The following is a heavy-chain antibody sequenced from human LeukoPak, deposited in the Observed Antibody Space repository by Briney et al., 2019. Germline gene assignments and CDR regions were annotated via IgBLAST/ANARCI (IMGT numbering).Heavy chain of an antibody. CDR2: IYYRGST. CDR1: GRSISSYY. D-gene: IGHD3-10*01. J-gene: IGHJ4*02. V-gene: IGHV4-59*08. CDR3: ARPKVRGVIGYFDY. Sequence: SETVSLICTVSGRSISSYYWLWIRQPPGEGLECIGYIYYRGSTNYNPSLKSRVTISVDTSKKQFSLKLSSVTAADTAVYYCARPKVRGVIGYFDYWGQGTLVTVSS.